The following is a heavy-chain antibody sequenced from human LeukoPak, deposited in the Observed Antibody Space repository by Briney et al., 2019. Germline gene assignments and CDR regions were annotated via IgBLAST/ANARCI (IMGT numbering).Heavy chain of an antibody. CDR2: IHYSGNT. CDR3: ARLGAGPTYYDFWSGYSSFYFDY. J-gene: IGHJ4*02. Sequence: KASETLSLTCTVSGGYTSSSNYYWGWIRQPPGKGLEWIGGIHYSGNTYYNPSLKSRVTISVDTSKNQFSLKLSSVTAADTAVYYCARLGAGPTYYDFWSGYSSFYFDYWGQGTLVTVSS. V-gene: IGHV4-39*01. CDR1: GGYTSSSNYY. D-gene: IGHD3-3*01.